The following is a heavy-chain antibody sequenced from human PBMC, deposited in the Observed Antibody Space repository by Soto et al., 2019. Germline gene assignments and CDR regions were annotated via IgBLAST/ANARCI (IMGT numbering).Heavy chain of an antibody. V-gene: IGHV3-30-3*01. J-gene: IGHJ4*02. D-gene: IGHD1-26*01. Sequence: QVQLVESGGGVAQPGRSLRLSCAASGFTFSYYAIHWVRQAPGKGLEWVAVISYDGSNKYYADSVKGRFTISRDNSKNTLYLQTSSLTAEDSAVYYCPRVLGTYSRVGTFDHWGQGTLVTVSS. CDR1: GFTFSYYA. CDR3: PRVLGTYSRVGTFDH. CDR2: ISYDGSNK.